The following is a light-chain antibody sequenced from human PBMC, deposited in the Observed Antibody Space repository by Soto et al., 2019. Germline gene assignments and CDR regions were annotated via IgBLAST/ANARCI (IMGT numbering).Light chain of an antibody. V-gene: IGKV3-15*01. J-gene: IGKJ2*02. CDR1: QTISSD. CDR3: QQYNMWPWT. Sequence: EIVMTQSPATLSVSPGERATLSCRASQTISSDLAWYQQQPGQAPRLLVYGASTRATGIPGRFSGSGSGLEFTLTISSLQSEDSAFYFCQQYNMWPWTFGQGTKVEIK. CDR2: GAS.